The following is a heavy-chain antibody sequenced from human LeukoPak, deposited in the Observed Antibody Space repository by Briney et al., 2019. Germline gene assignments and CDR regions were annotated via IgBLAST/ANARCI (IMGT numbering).Heavy chain of an antibody. CDR3: ARHEYYDILTGYYQGNWFDP. D-gene: IGHD3-9*01. CDR1: GYSFTSSW. Sequence: GESLKISCKASGYSFTSSWIGWVRQMPGKGLEWMGIIYPGDSDTRYSPSFQGQVTISADKSISTAYLQWSSLKASDTAMYYCARHEYYDILTGYYQGNWFDPWGQGTLVTVSS. CDR2: IYPGDSDT. J-gene: IGHJ5*02. V-gene: IGHV5-51*01.